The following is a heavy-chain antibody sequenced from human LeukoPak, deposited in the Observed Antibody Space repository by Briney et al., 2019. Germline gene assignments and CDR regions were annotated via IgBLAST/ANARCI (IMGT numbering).Heavy chain of an antibody. CDR1: AFSLNAYN. Sequence: GGSLRLSCAASAFSLNAYNMNWVRQAPGKGLEWVSSISYTGTYIYYADSVKGRFTISRDNAQNSLYLQMSSLRAEDTAIYYCVRDRGTYRPIDYWGQGTLVTVSS. CDR3: VRDRGTYRPIDY. V-gene: IGHV3-21*04. J-gene: IGHJ4*02. D-gene: IGHD1-26*01. CDR2: ISYTGTYI.